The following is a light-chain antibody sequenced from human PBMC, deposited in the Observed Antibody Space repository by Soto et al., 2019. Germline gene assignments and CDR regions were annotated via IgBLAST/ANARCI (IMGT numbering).Light chain of an antibody. J-gene: IGKJ3*01. CDR2: GAS. CDR3: QQYGSSPPLFT. Sequence: EIVLTQSPGTLSLSPGERATLSCGASQSVSSTYLAWYQQKPGQAPRLLIYGASSRATGIPDRFSGSGSGTDVTLTISRLEPEDSAVYFCQQYGSSPPLFTFGPGTKVDIK. V-gene: IGKV3-20*01. CDR1: QSVSSTY.